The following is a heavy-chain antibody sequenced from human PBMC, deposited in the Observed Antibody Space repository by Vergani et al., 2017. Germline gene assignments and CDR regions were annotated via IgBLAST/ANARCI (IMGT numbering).Heavy chain of an antibody. D-gene: IGHD2-15*01. Sequence: QVQLQESGPGLVKASQTPSLTCSVSGAYVGSGGYYWSWVRQRPGMGLDWIGYIYYSGTTYYNPSLESRLTISLDTSENHLSLKLTSVTAADTAVYYCTRHWAVVAANNWFDPWGQGTLVTVSS. V-gene: IGHV4-31*03. CDR2: IYYSGTT. J-gene: IGHJ5*02. CDR3: TRHWAVVAANNWFDP. CDR1: GAYVGSGGYY.